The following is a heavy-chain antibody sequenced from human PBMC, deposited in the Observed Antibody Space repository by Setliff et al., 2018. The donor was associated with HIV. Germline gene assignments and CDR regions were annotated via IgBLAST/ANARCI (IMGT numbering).Heavy chain of an antibody. V-gene: IGHV4-34*01. CDR3: ARGATLLPGYSDRWEYFYMDV. D-gene: IGHD5-12*01. J-gene: IGHJ6*03. CDR2: INHSGST. CDR1: GGSFSEYY. Sequence: PSETLSLTCAVYGGSFSEYYRSWVRQSPGKGLEWIGEINHSGSTHYNPPLKSRATISVDTSKNQFSPRLNSVTAADTAVYYCARGATLLPGYSDRWEYFYMDVWGKGTTVTVSS.